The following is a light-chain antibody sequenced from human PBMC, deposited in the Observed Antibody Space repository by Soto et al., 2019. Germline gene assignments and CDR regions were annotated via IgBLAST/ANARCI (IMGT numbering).Light chain of an antibody. CDR1: QSISSS. CDR2: GAS. J-gene: IGKJ1*01. V-gene: IGKV3-15*01. CDR3: QQYNTWPGT. Sequence: IVLTESPATLSLSPGKRASLSCRASQSISSSLAWYQQKPGQAPRLLIHGASTRATGIPARFSGSGSGTQFTLTISSLQSEDFGTYYCQQYNTWPGTFGQGTKVDI.